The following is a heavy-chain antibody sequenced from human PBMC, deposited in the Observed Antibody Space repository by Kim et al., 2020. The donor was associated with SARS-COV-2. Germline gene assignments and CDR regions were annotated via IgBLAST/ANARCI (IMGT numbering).Heavy chain of an antibody. J-gene: IGHJ4*02. Sequence: GGSLRLSCGASGFTFSNYGMHWVRQAPGKGLEWVAVIWSGGSNKFYADSVKGRFTISRDNSKNTLYLQMNSLRAEDTAVYYCALYSSGWHADYWGQGTLVTVSS. CDR2: IWSGGSNK. CDR1: GFTFSNYG. D-gene: IGHD6-19*01. CDR3: ALYSSGWHADY. V-gene: IGHV3-33*01.